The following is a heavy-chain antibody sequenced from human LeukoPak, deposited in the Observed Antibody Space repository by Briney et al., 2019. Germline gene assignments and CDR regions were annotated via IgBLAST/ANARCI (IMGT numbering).Heavy chain of an antibody. CDR3: ARDQEEQQLVNYYYYYGMDV. V-gene: IGHV3-33*01. D-gene: IGHD6-13*01. CDR1: GFTFSSYG. J-gene: IGHJ6*02. CDR2: IWYDGSNK. Sequence: PGGSPRLSCAASGFTFSSYGMHWVRQAPGKGLEWVAVIWYDGSNKYYADSVKGRFTISRDNSKNTLYLQMNSLRAEDTAVYYCARDQEEQQLVNYYYYYGMDVWGQGTTVTVSS.